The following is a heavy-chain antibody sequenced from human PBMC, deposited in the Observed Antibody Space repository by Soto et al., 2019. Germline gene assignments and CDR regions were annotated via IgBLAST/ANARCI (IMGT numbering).Heavy chain of an antibody. D-gene: IGHD1-26*01. J-gene: IGHJ4*02. Sequence: SQTLSLTCAISGDSVSSDSVAWNWIRQSTSRGLEWLGRTYYRTKWFSDYAVSVMSRITITPDTSRNQFSLQLTSVTPEDTAVYYCATDRGKYIDFFDYWGQGILVTVSS. CDR1: GDSVSSDSVA. V-gene: IGHV6-1*01. CDR3: ATDRGKYIDFFDY. CDR2: TYYRTKWFS.